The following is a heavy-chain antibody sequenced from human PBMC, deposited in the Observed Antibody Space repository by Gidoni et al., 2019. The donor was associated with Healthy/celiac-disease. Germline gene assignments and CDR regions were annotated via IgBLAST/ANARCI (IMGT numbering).Heavy chain of an antibody. Sequence: EVQLVESGGGLVKPGGSLRLSCAASGFPFSNAWMSWVRQAPGKGLEWVGRIKSKTDGGTTDYAAPVKGRFTISRDDSKNTLYLQMNSLKTEDTAVYYCTTAGWFGVDFDYWGQGTLVTVSS. V-gene: IGHV3-15*01. D-gene: IGHD3-10*01. CDR3: TTAGWFGVDFDY. CDR1: GFPFSNAW. CDR2: IKSKTDGGTT. J-gene: IGHJ4*02.